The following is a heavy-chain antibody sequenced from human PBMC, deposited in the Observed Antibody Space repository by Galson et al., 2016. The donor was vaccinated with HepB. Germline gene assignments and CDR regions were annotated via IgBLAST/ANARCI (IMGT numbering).Heavy chain of an antibody. D-gene: IGHD6-13*01. V-gene: IGHV3-33*01. CDR1: GFTFSSYG. J-gene: IGHJ6*02. CDR2: ICYAGQNK. Sequence: SLRLSCAASGFTFSSYGMHWVRQAPGKGLEWVAVICYAGQNKYYADSVKGRFTISRDNSRNTLYLQVNSLRVEDTAVYYCAGSSSRSYYFGINVWGQGTTVTVSS. CDR3: AGSSSRSYYFGINV.